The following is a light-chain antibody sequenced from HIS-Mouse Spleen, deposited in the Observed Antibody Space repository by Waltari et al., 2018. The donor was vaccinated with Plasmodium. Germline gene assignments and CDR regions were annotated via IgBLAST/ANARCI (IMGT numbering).Light chain of an antibody. V-gene: IGKV3-20*01. J-gene: IGKJ1*01. CDR3: QQYGSSSWT. CDR2: GES. CDR1: QSVSSSY. Sequence: EIVLTQSPGTLSLSPGERATLSCRASQSVSSSYLACYQQKPGQAPRLLIYGESSRAPGIPDMFSGSGSVTDFTLTISRLEPADFAVYYCQQYGSSSWTFGQGTKVEIK.